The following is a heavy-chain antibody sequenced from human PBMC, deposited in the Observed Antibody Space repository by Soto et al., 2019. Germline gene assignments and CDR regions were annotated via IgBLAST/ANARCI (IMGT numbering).Heavy chain of an antibody. CDR3: ARELFVVTGTTGYYYGMDV. CDR2: ISAYNGNT. Sequence: QVQLVQSGAEVKKPGASVKVSCKASGYTFTSYGISWVRQPPGQGLEWMGWISAYNGNTNYAQKLQGRVTMTTDTSTSSAYMELRSLRFDDTAVYYCARELFVVTGTTGYYYGMDVWGQGTTVTVSS. CDR1: GYTFTSYG. J-gene: IGHJ6*02. V-gene: IGHV1-18*01. D-gene: IGHD1-7*01.